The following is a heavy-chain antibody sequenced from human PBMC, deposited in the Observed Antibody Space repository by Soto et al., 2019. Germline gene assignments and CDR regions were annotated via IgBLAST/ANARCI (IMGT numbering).Heavy chain of an antibody. Sequence: EAQLVESGGGLVQPGGSLTLSCAASGFTFSSYDMHWVRQATGKGLEWVSAIGTAGDPHYSGSVKGRFTISRENANNALFLQMNSLTAADTAVYYCARDFGFGMDVWGQGTTVTVSS. CDR2: IGTAGDP. J-gene: IGHJ6*01. CDR1: GFTFSSYD. V-gene: IGHV3-13*05. CDR3: ARDFGFGMDV. D-gene: IGHD3-16*01.